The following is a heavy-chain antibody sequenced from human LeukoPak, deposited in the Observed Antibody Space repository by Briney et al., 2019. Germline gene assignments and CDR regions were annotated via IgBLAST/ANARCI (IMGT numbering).Heavy chain of an antibody. D-gene: IGHD2-8*01. V-gene: IGHV3-11*04. CDR1: GFTVSSNY. CDR2: ISSSGSTI. J-gene: IGHJ4*02. Sequence: GGSLRLSCAASGFTVSSNYMSWIRQAPGKGLEWVSYISSSGSTIYYADSVKGRFTISRDNAKNSLYLQMNSLRAEDTAVYYCARALIGYYFDYWGQGTLVTVSS. CDR3: ARALIGYYFDY.